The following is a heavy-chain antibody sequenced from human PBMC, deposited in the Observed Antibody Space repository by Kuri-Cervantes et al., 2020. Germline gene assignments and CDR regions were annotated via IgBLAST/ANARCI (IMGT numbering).Heavy chain of an antibody. Sequence: GESLKISCAASGFTFSSYAMGWVRQAPGKGLEWVSGITGNGGTTYYADSVKGRLTISRDNSKNTLYLQMNSLRAEDTAVYYCAKDNVVPTAIFDYWGQGSLVTVSS. CDR2: ITGNGGTT. V-gene: IGHV3-23*01. J-gene: IGHJ4*02. D-gene: IGHD2-2*01. CDR1: GFTFSSYA. CDR3: AKDNVVPTAIFDY.